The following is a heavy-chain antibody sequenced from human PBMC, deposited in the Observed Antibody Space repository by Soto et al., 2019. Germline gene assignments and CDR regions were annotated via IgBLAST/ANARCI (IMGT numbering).Heavy chain of an antibody. D-gene: IGHD3-3*01. CDR1: GGSISSSNW. CDR3: ARDLRKGSTIFGVVIPTGYYGMDV. CDR2: IYHSGST. Sequence: PSETLSLTCAVSGGSISSSNWWSWVRQPPGKGLEWIGEIYHSGSTNYNPSLKSRVTISVDKSKNQFSLKLSSVTAADTAVYYCARDLRKGSTIFGVVIPTGYYGMDVWGQGTTVTVSS. V-gene: IGHV4-4*02. J-gene: IGHJ6*02.